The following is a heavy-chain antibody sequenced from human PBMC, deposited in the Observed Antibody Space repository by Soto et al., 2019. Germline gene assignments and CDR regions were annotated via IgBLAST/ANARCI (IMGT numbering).Heavy chain of an antibody. CDR2: IIPILGIA. CDR1: GGTFSSYT. D-gene: IGHD2-2*01. V-gene: IGHV1-69*08. Sequence: QVQLVQSGAEVKKPGSSVKVSCKASGGTFSSYTISWVRQAPGQGLEWMGRIIPILGIANYAQKFQGRVTITADKSTSTAYMELSSLRSEDTAVDYCARDGGIVVVGAFDIWGQGTMVTVSS. CDR3: ARDGGIVVVGAFDI. J-gene: IGHJ3*02.